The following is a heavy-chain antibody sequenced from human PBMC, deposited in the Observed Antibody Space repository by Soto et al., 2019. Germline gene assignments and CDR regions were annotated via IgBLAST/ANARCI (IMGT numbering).Heavy chain of an antibody. D-gene: IGHD2-15*01. J-gene: IGHJ4*02. CDR3: AREGPVVGFDS. CDR1: GFTFSHYE. Sequence: EVQLEESGGGLVHPGGSVRVSCAASGFTFSHYEMNWVRQAPGKALEWVSYISASGYTIYYADFVKGRFTVSRDSANNSLYLQRNGLRAEDTAVYYCAREGPVVGFDSWGQGTLVIVSS. CDR2: ISASGYTI. V-gene: IGHV3-48*03.